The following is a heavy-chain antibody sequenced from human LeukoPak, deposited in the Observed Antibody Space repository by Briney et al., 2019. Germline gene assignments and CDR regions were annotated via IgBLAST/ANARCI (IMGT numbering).Heavy chain of an antibody. V-gene: IGHV4-39*07. CDR3: ARAGLDYMDV. Sequence: SETLSLTCTVSGGSISSSSYYWGWIRQPPGKGLEWIGSIYYSGSTYYNPSLKSRVTISVDTSKNQFSLKLSSVTAADTAVYYCARAGLDYMDVWAKGPRSPSP. D-gene: IGHD3/OR15-3a*01. J-gene: IGHJ6*03. CDR1: GGSISSSSYY. CDR2: IYYSGST.